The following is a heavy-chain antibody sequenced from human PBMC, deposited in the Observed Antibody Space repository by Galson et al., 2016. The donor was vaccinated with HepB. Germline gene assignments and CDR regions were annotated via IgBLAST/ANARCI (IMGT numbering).Heavy chain of an antibody. CDR3: ARIQRSDPRCIVSDFPFDV. V-gene: IGHV2-70*11. CDR1: GFSLNTPHMC. D-gene: IGHD5/OR15-5a*01. CDR2: IDWDDDK. J-gene: IGHJ3*01. Sequence: PALVKPTQTLTLPCTFSGFSLNTPHMCVSWIRQPPGKALEWLGRIDWDDDKYYTTSLTTRLALSKDASKNQVVLTLANVDPLDTATYYCARIQRSDPRCIVSDFPFDVWGRGTMVTVAS.